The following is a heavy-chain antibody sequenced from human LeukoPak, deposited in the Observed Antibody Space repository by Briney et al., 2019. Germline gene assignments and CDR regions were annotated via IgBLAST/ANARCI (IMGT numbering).Heavy chain of an antibody. CDR1: GGSINNYY. D-gene: IGHD3-22*01. Sequence: PSETLSLTCTVSGGSINNYYWNWIRQTPGKGLEWIGFIYSSGTTNYNPSLKSRLTISVDTSKNQFSLKLSSVTAADTAVYYCASLTTAEAFDIWGQGTMVTVSS. CDR3: ASLTTAEAFDI. V-gene: IGHV4-59*01. J-gene: IGHJ3*02. CDR2: IYSSGTT.